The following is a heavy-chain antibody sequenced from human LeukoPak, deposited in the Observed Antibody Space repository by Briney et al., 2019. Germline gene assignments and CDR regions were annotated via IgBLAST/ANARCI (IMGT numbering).Heavy chain of an antibody. J-gene: IGHJ2*01. V-gene: IGHV4-59*01. Sequence: SETLSLTCTVAGGSINNYYWSWIRQPPGKGLEWIGYIHYSGNTNYNPSLKSRATISLDTSKTQFSLKLTSVTAADTAVYYCARDSSGWDSSWYFDLWGRGTLVTVSS. D-gene: IGHD6-19*01. CDR3: ARDSSGWDSSWYFDL. CDR2: IHYSGNT. CDR1: GGSINNYY.